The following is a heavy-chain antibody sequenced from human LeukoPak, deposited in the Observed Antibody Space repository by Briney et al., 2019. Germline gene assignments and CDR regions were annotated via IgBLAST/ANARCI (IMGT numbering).Heavy chain of an antibody. CDR1: GGSISSGDYY. J-gene: IGHJ4*02. CDR2: IYYSGST. CDR3: ARVDDILTGYYFDY. D-gene: IGHD3-9*01. V-gene: IGHV4-30-4*01. Sequence: SQTLSLTCTVSGGSISSGDYYWSWIRQPPGKGLEWIGYIYYSGSTYYNPSLKSRVTISVDTSKNQFSLKLSSVTAADTAVYYCARVDDILTGYYFDYWGQGTLVTVFS.